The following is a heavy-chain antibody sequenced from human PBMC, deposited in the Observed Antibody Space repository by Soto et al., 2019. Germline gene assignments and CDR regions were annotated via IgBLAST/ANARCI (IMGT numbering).Heavy chain of an antibody. J-gene: IGHJ4*02. V-gene: IGHV3-23*01. CDR3: AKRRGAGGHFDY. CDR1: GFTFSSYA. D-gene: IGHD2-15*01. CDR2: VSIGGST. Sequence: GGSLRLSCAASGFTFSSYAMGWVRQGPGKGLEWVAVVSIGGSTHYADSVRGRFTISRDNSKNTLSLQMNSLTAEDTAVYLCAKRRGAGGHFDYWGQGALVTVSS.